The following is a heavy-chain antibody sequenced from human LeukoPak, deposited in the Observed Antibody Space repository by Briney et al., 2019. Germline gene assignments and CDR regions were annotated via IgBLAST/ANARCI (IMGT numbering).Heavy chain of an antibody. CDR1: GFPFSSYS. J-gene: IGHJ5*02. D-gene: IGHD2-21*02. CDR2: ISSSSSYI. CDR3: VSDLGAYCGGGCYYHELFDP. V-gene: IGHV3-21*01. Sequence: GGSLRLSCTASGFPFSSYSIHCVRQAPGKGLERVSSISSSSSYIYYADSVKGRFTISSDNAKNSLYLQMNSLRDEYTVVLYCVSDLGAYCGGGCYYHELFDPWGQGTLVTVSS.